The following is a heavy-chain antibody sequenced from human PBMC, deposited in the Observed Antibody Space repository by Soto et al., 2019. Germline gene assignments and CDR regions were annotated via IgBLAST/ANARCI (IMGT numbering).Heavy chain of an antibody. V-gene: IGHV4-30-4*01. Sequence: SLSLTCTVSGGSISSGDYYWSWIRQPPGKGLEWIGYIYYSGSTYYNPSLKSRVTISVDTSKNQFSLKLSSVTAADTAVYYCARVSRLALPYGMDVWGQGTTVTVSS. J-gene: IGHJ6*02. CDR1: GGSISSGDYY. CDR3: ARVSRLALPYGMDV. CDR2: IYYSGST.